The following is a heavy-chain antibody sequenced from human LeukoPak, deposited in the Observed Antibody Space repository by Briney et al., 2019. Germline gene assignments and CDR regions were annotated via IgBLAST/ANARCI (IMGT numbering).Heavy chain of an antibody. CDR3: ARAYGSGSYLPSGMDV. CDR1: GGSISSYY. V-gene: IGHV4-59*12. CDR2: IYYSGST. Sequence: SETLSLTCTVSGGSISSYYWSWIRQPPGKGLEWIGYIYYSGSTNYNPPLKSRVPISVDTPKNQSSLTLSSVTAADPAVYYCARAYGSGSYLPSGMDVWGQGTTVTVSS. D-gene: IGHD3-10*01. J-gene: IGHJ6*02.